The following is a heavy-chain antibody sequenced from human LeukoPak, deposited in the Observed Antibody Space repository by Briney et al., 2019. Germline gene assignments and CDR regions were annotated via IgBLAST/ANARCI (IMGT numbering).Heavy chain of an antibody. CDR3: ARASLGEGQLLDY. V-gene: IGHV1-69*05. D-gene: IGHD1-26*01. Sequence: ASVKVSCKASGYTFTSYDINWVRQAPGQGLEWMGGIIPIFGTANYAQKFQGRVTITTDESTSTAYMELSSLRSEDTAVYYCARASLGEGQLLDYWGQGTLVTVSS. CDR2: IIPIFGTA. CDR1: GYTFTSYD. J-gene: IGHJ4*02.